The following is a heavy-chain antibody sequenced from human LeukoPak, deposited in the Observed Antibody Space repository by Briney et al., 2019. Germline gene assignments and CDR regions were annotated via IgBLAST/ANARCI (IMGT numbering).Heavy chain of an antibody. CDR3: ARTTVTTSSYYMDV. D-gene: IGHD4-17*01. CDR2: INWNGGST. Sequence: PGGSLRLSCAASGFTFDDYGMSWVRRAPGKGLEWVSGINWNGGSTGYADSVKGRFTISRDNAKSSLYLQMNSLRAEDTALYYCARTTVTTSSYYMDVWGKGTTVTVSS. CDR1: GFTFDDYG. J-gene: IGHJ6*03. V-gene: IGHV3-20*04.